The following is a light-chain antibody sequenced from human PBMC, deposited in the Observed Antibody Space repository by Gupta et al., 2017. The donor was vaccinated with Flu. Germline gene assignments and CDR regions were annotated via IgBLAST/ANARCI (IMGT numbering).Light chain of an antibody. CDR1: SSDVGGFNY. CDR2: EVT. Sequence: SALPQPPSASGSPGPSVTISCTGTSSDVGGFNYVSWYQQRPGMAHKLMIYEVTKRPSGVPDGFSGSKSGNTASLTVSGRQEEDEADYYCSSDAGNNKYVFGTGTKVTVL. CDR3: SSDAGNNKYV. J-gene: IGLJ1*01. V-gene: IGLV2-8*01.